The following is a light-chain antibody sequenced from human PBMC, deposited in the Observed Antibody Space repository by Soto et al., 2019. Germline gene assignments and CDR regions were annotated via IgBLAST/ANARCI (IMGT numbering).Light chain of an antibody. V-gene: IGKV3D-20*02. CDR3: QQRSNWPKVT. J-gene: IGKJ5*01. CDR2: GAS. Sequence: EIVLTQSPGTLSLSPGQRATLSCRASPSVSGSNLAWYQQKPCQAHRLVIYGASSRATGIPARFSGSGSGTDFTLTISSLEPEDFAVYYGQQRSNWPKVTVGQGTRLEIK. CDR1: PSVSGSN.